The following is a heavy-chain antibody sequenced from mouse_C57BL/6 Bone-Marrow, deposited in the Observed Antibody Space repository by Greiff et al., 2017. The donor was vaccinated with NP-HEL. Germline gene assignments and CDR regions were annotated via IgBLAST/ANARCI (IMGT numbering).Heavy chain of an antibody. J-gene: IGHJ1*03. CDR2: IHPNSGST. CDR1: GYTFTSYW. D-gene: IGHD1-1*01. Sequence: QVQLQQPGAELVKPGASVKLSCKASGYTFTSYWMHWVKQRPGQGLEWIGMIHPNSGSTNYNEKFKSKATLTVDKSSSTAYMQLSSLTSEDSAVYYCVYLLLRSGGYFDVWGTGTTVTVSS. CDR3: VYLLLRSGGYFDV. V-gene: IGHV1-64*01.